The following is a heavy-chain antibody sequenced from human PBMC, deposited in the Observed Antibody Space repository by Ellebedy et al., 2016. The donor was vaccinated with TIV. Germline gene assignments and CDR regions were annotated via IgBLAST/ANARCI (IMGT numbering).Heavy chain of an antibody. J-gene: IGHJ6*02. CDR2: IGGGGTT. CDR3: AREHITMVRGPHPDPKPYYYYYGMDV. Sequence: PGGSLRLSCAASGFTFSSYAMSWVRQAPGKGLEWVSAIGGGGTTFYSDSVKGRFTISRHNSKNTLYLQMNSLRAEDTAVYYCAREHITMVRGPHPDPKPYYYYYGMDVWGQGTTVTVSS. CDR1: GFTFSSYA. V-gene: IGHV3-23*01. D-gene: IGHD3-10*01.